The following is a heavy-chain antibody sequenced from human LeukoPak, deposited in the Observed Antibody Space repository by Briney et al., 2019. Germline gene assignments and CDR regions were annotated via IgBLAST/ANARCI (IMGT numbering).Heavy chain of an antibody. V-gene: IGHV4-34*01. D-gene: IGHD3-16*01. CDR3: ASEGGVREKPFDY. Sequence: SETLSLTCAVYGGSFSGYYWSWIRQPPGKGLEWTGEINHSGSTNYNPSLKSRVTISVDTSKNQFSLKLSSVTAADTAVYYCASEGGVREKPFDYWGQGTLVTVSS. J-gene: IGHJ4*02. CDR2: INHSGST. CDR1: GGSFSGYY.